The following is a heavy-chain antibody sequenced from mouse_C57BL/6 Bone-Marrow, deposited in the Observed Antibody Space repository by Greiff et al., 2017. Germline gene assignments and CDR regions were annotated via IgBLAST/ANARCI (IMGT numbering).Heavy chain of an antibody. Sequence: EVQGVESGGGLVQPKGSLKLSCAASGFSFNTYAMNWVRQAPGKGLEWVARIRSKSNNYATYYADSVKDRFTISRDDSESMLYLQMNNLKTEDTAMYYCVRHERDGMDYWGQGTSVTVSS. V-gene: IGHV10-1*01. J-gene: IGHJ4*01. CDR1: GFSFNTYA. CDR2: IRSKSNNYAT. CDR3: VRHERDGMDY.